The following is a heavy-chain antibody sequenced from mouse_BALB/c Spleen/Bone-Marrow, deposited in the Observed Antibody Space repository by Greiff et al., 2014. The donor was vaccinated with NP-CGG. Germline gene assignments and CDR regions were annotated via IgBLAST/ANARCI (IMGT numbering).Heavy chain of an antibody. CDR3: ARENYGSSYGFAY. CDR1: GYSFTGYT. Sequence: SGPELVKPGASMKISCKASGYSFTGYTMNWVKQSHGKNLEWIGLINPYNGGTSYNQKFKGKATLTVDKSSSTAYMALLSLTSEDSAVYYCARENYGSSYGFAYWGQGTLVTVSA. CDR2: INPYNGGT. D-gene: IGHD1-1*01. J-gene: IGHJ3*01. V-gene: IGHV1-18*01.